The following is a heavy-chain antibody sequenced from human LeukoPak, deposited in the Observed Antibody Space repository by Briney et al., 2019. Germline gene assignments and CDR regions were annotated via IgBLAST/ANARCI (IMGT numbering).Heavy chain of an antibody. D-gene: IGHD2/OR15-2a*01. CDR2: INHSGST. J-gene: IGHJ3*02. V-gene: IGHV4-34*01. CDR1: GGSFSGYY. CDR3: ARRGMSTYAFDI. Sequence: PSETLSLTCAVYGGSFSGYYWSWIRQPPGKGLEWIGEINHSGSTNYNPSLKSRVTISVDTSKNQFSLKLSSVTAADTAVYYCARRGMSTYAFDIWGQGTMVTVSS.